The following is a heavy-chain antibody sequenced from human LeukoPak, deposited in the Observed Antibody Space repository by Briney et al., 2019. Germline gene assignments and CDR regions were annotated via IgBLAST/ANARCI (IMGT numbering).Heavy chain of an antibody. J-gene: IGHJ3*02. Sequence: ASVKVSCKASGYTCTSNSISWERQGLGQALEWMVWSSACNGNTNYAQKLQGRVTMTTDTSTSTAYMELRSLRSDDTAVYYCARDPPYYYGSGSYYKPTHPVGAFDIWGQGTMVTVSS. CDR3: ARDPPYYYGSGSYYKPTHPVGAFDI. V-gene: IGHV1-18*01. CDR2: SSACNGNT. CDR1: GYTCTSNS. D-gene: IGHD3-10*01.